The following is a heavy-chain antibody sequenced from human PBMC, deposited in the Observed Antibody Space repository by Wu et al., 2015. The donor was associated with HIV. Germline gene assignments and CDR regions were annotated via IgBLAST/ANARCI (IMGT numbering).Heavy chain of an antibody. CDR3: ARGTYGVGTPTVRP. CDR2: IRVNNGNT. V-gene: IGHV1-18*01. J-gene: IGHJ5*02. D-gene: IGHD3-10*01. Sequence: QIQLAQSGPEMKKPGASVKVSCTASGYSFSNSALSWVRQAPGRGPETLGYIRVNNGNTNYAQNVQGRVSMTTDTFTDTAYLELKSLRPDDTAIYYCARGTYGVGTPTVRPWGQGTWSPSPQ. CDR1: GYSFSNSA.